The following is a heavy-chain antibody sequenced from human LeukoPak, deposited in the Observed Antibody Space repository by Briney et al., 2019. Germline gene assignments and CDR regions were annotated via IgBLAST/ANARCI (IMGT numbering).Heavy chain of an antibody. V-gene: IGHV4-39*01. J-gene: IGHJ5*02. Sequence: SETLSLTCTVSFGSISNRNSYWGWIRQPPGKGLEWIGDIYYNGNAYYNPSLKSRVTISIDTSKNQFSLKVNSVTASDTAVYYCASANDYSLYRRFDPWGQGTLVTDSS. CDR3: ASANDYSLYRRFDP. CDR2: IYYNGNA. D-gene: IGHD4-11*01. CDR1: FGSISNRNSY.